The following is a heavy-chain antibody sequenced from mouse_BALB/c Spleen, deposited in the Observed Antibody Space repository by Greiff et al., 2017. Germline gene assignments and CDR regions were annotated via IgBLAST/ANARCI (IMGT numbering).Heavy chain of an antibody. Sequence: EVMLVESGGGLVQPGGSLKLSCAASGFTFSSYGMSWVRQTPDKRLELVATINSNGGSTYYPDSVKGRFTISRDNAKNTLYLQMSSLKSEDTAMYYCARDLLYYYGSSYYFDYWGQGTTLTVSS. D-gene: IGHD1-1*01. CDR1: GFTFSSYG. CDR2: INSNGGST. CDR3: ARDLLYYYGSSYYFDY. V-gene: IGHV5-6-3*01. J-gene: IGHJ2*01.